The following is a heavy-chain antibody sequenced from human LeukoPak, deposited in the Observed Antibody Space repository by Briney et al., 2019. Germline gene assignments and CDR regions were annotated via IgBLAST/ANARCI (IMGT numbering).Heavy chain of an antibody. CDR2: ISSSSSYI. CDR1: GFTFSSYS. V-gene: IGHV3-21*01. D-gene: IGHD2-2*01. CDR3: ARDGDIVVVPAANLDAFDI. Sequence: PGGSLRLSCEVSGFTFSSYSMNWVRQAPGKGLEWVSSISSSSSYIYYADSVKGRFTISRDNAKNSLYLQMNSLRAEDTAVYYCARDGDIVVVPAANLDAFDIWGQGTMVTVSS. J-gene: IGHJ3*02.